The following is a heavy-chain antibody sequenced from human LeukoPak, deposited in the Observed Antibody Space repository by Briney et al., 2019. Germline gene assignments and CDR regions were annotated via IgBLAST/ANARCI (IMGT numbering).Heavy chain of an antibody. Sequence: SETLSLTCAVYIESFSGYYWTWTRQPPGKGLEWIGETTHSGSTNYNPSLKSRVTISVDTSKNQFSLKLSSLIAADTAVYYCARARGDLSLDYWGRGTPVTVSS. CDR3: ARARGDLSLDY. CDR1: IESFSGYY. V-gene: IGHV4-34*01. J-gene: IGHJ4*02. D-gene: IGHD2-21*02. CDR2: TTHSGST.